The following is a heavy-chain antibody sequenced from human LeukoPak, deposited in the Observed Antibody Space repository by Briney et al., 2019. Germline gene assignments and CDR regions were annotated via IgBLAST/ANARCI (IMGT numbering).Heavy chain of an antibody. Sequence: GRSLRLSCAASGFTFSSYAMHWVRQAPGKGLEWVSYISSSGSTIYYADSVKGRFTISRDNAKNSLYLQMNSLRAEDTAVYYCARDGFYYYDSSGYDYWGQGTLVTVSS. D-gene: IGHD3-22*01. J-gene: IGHJ4*02. CDR3: ARDGFYYYDSSGYDY. V-gene: IGHV3-48*04. CDR2: ISSSGSTI. CDR1: GFTFSSYA.